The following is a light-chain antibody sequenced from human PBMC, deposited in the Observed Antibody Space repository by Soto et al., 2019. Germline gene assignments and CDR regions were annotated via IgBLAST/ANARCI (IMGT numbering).Light chain of an antibody. Sequence: QPVLTQPPSVSGAPGQRVTISCTGSRSNIGAGYDVHWYQQLPGTAPKLLIYTNNNRPSGVPDRFSGSKSGTSASLAITGLQAEDEADYYCQSFDSSLVNYVFGTGTKLTVL. CDR1: RSNIGAGYD. J-gene: IGLJ1*01. CDR3: QSFDSSLVNYV. CDR2: TNN. V-gene: IGLV1-40*01.